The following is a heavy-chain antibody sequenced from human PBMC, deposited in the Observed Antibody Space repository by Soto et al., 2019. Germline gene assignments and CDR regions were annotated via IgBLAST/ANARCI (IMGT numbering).Heavy chain of an antibody. CDR3: ARQPGYYDILTGYSTYYFDY. Sequence: SETLSLTCTVSGGSISSYYWSWIRQPPGKGLEWIGYIYYTGSTSYNPSLKSRVTISVDTSKKQFSLKRSSVTAADTAVYYCARQPGYYDILTGYSTYYFDYWGQGTPVTIS. CDR2: IYYTGST. V-gene: IGHV4-59*08. CDR1: GGSISSYY. J-gene: IGHJ4*02. D-gene: IGHD3-9*01.